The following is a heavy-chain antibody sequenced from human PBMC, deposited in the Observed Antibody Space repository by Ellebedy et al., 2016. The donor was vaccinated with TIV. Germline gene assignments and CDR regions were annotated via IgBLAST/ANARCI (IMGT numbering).Heavy chain of an antibody. Sequence: GGSLRLSCAASELTVTSNFMSWVRQAPGKGLAWVSTIAIDSTTYYADSVKGRFTISRDMSKNTLYLQMKSLRVEDAAVYYCARDRGSGYDFEIDSWGQGTLVTVSS. D-gene: IGHD5-12*01. CDR1: ELTVTSNF. J-gene: IGHJ5*01. V-gene: IGHV3-66*02. CDR2: IAIDSTT. CDR3: ARDRGSGYDFEIDS.